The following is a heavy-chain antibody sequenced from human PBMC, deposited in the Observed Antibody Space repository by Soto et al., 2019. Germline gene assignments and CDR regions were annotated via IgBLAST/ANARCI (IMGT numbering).Heavy chain of an antibody. CDR3: AKVPYYCGVDSCAQADY. CDR2: ISSDGSDE. V-gene: IGHV3-30*18. CDR1: GFTFNNFG. Sequence: QVQLVESGGGLVQPGRSLRLSCAASGFTFNNFGMHWVRQAPGKGLEWVAVISSDGSDEYYADPVKGRFTISRDDSKNPLLLNMSLLGPEATVVYYWAKVPYYCGVDSCAQADYGGQGSLVTVSS. D-gene: IGHD2-21*01. J-gene: IGHJ4*02.